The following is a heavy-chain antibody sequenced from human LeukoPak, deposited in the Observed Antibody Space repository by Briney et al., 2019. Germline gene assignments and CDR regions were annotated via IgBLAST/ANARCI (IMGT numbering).Heavy chain of an antibody. D-gene: IGHD6-13*01. CDR3: ARGEAAGTLIYYYYMDV. V-gene: IGHV3-7*01. CDR2: IKQDGSEK. CDR1: GFTFSSYW. J-gene: IGHJ6*03. Sequence: GGSLRLSCAASGFTFSSYWMSWVRQAPGKGLEWVANIKQDGSEKYYVDSVKGRFTISRDNAKNSLYLQMNSLRAEDTAVYYCARGEAAGTLIYYYYMDVWGKGNTVTVSS.